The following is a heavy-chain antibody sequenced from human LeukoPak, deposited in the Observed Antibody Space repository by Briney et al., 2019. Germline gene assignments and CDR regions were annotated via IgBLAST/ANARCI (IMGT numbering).Heavy chain of an antibody. CDR3: ARAPVGTMYFDY. CDR1: GGSISSGSYY. Sequence: SQTLSLTCTVSGGSISSGSYYWSWIRQPAGKGLEWIGRIYTSGSTNDSPSLKSRVTISVDTSKNQFSLKLSSVTAADTAVYYCARAPVGTMYFDYWGQGTLVTVSS. J-gene: IGHJ4*02. V-gene: IGHV4-61*02. D-gene: IGHD4-23*01. CDR2: IYTSGST.